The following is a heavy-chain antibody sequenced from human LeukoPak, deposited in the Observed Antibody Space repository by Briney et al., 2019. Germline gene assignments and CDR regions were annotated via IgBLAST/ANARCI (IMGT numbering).Heavy chain of an antibody. CDR1: GGSFSGYC. Sequence: MPSETLSLTCAVYGGSFSGYCWSWIRQPPGKGLEWIGEINHSGSTNYNPSLKSRVTISVDTSKNQFSLKLSSVTAADTAVYYCARGRDYWGQGTLVTVSS. CDR2: INHSGST. V-gene: IGHV4-34*01. CDR3: ARGRDY. J-gene: IGHJ4*02.